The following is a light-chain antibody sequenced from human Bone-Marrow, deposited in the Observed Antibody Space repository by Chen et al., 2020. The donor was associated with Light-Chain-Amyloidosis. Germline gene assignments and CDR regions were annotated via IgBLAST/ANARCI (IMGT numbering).Light chain of an antibody. CDR1: NIGSTS. V-gene: IGLV3-21*02. J-gene: IGLJ3*02. CDR2: DDS. Sequence: SYVLTQPSSVSVAPGQTATIAWGGNNIGSTSVHWYQQTPGQAPLLVFYDDSDRPSGIPERLSGSNSGNTATLTISRVEAGDEADYYCQVWDRSSDRPVFGGGTKLTVL. CDR3: QVWDRSSDRPV.